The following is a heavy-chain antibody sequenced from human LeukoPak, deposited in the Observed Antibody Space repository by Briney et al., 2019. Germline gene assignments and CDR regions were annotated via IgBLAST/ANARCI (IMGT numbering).Heavy chain of an antibody. CDR1: GFAFSDFY. V-gene: IGHV3-11*01. CDR3: ARDALGSYDY. Sequence: PGGSLRPSCAASGFAFSDFYMFWIRQAPGKGLEWISYISNSGSTLYYADSVKGRFTISRDNDKNLLYLQMNSLRADDTAVYDCARDALGSYDYWGQGTLVTVSS. J-gene: IGHJ4*02. D-gene: IGHD3-10*01. CDR2: ISNSGSTL.